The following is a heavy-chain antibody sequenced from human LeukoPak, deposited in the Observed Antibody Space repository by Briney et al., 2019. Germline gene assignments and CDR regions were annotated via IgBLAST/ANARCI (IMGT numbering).Heavy chain of an antibody. D-gene: IGHD6-19*01. Sequence: PGGSLRLSCTASGFTFSSHSMNWVRQGPGKGLEWLSYISISGSTTDYAESVKGRFTISRDNAKNSLFLQMSSLRDEDTAVYYCARLYNSGWMFDYWGQGTLVTVSS. CDR2: ISISGSTT. J-gene: IGHJ4*02. CDR3: ARLYNSGWMFDY. V-gene: IGHV3-48*02. CDR1: GFTFSSHS.